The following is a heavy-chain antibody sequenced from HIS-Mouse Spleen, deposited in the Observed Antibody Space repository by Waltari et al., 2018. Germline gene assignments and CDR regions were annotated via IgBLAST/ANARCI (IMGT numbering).Heavy chain of an antibody. CDR1: GGSFSGYY. CDR2: INQTGST. Sequence: QVQLQQWGAGLLKPSETLSLTCAVYGGSFSGYYWSWFRQPPGKGLGWIGEINQTGSTNYNPSHKGRVTISVETSKNQFSLKLSSVTAADTAVYYCARGPYGGNFDYWGQGTLVTVSS. D-gene: IGHD2-15*01. J-gene: IGHJ4*02. V-gene: IGHV4-34*01. CDR3: ARGPYGGNFDY.